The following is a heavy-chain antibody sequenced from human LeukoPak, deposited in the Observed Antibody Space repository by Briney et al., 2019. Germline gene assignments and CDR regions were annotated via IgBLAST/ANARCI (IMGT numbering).Heavy chain of an antibody. CDR1: GYTFSTYD. CDR3: VRAAQEGRDSMTGTHTGNWFDP. Sequence: ASVKVSCKASGYTFSTYDINWVRQVTGQGPEWMGWMNPNSGKTGYSHKFQGRINLTRNTPISTAYMEVSSLRPEDTALYYCVRAAQEGRDSMTGTHTGNWFDPWGQGTLVTVSS. J-gene: IGHJ5*02. V-gene: IGHV1-8*01. D-gene: IGHD3-9*01. CDR2: MNPNSGKT.